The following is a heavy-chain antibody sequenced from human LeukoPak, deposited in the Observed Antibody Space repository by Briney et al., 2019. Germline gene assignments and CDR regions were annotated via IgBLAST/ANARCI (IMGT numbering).Heavy chain of an antibody. Sequence: GGSLRLSCAASGFTFSSYAMSWVRQAPGKGLEWVSAISGSGGSTYYADSVKGRFTISRDNSKNTLYLQMNSLRAEDTAVYYCAKRYSSSSSTYYFDSWGQGTLVTVSS. J-gene: IGHJ4*02. CDR2: ISGSGGST. V-gene: IGHV3-23*01. CDR3: AKRYSSSSSTYYFDS. D-gene: IGHD6-6*01. CDR1: GFTFSSYA.